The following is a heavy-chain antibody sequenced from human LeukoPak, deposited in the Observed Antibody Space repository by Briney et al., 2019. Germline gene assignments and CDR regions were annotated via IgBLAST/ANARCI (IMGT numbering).Heavy chain of an antibody. D-gene: IGHD4-17*01. V-gene: IGHV4-31*03. J-gene: IGHJ4*02. CDR3: ARVPHYGDHFDY. CDR1: GGSISSGGYY. Sequence: SQTLSLTCTVSGGSISSGGYYWSWIRQHPGKGLEWIGYIYYSGSAYYNPSLKSRVTISVDTSKNQFSLKLSSVTAADTAVYYCARVPHYGDHFDYWGQGTLVTVSS. CDR2: IYYSGSA.